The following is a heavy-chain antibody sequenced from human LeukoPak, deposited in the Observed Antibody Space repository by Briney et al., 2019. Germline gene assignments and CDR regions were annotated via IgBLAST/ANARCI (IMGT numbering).Heavy chain of an antibody. CDR3: ARADSNHYYMDV. CDR1: GDRVSSDNAA. J-gene: IGHJ6*03. V-gene: IGHV6-1*01. CDR2: TYYRSKWYN. D-gene: IGHD6-13*01. Sequence: SQTLSLTCAISGDRVSSDNAAWTWFRQSPSRGLEWLGRTYYRSKWYNDYAVSVKSRVSINPDTSKSQFSLQLNSVTPEDTALYYRARADSNHYYMDVWGKGTTVTVS.